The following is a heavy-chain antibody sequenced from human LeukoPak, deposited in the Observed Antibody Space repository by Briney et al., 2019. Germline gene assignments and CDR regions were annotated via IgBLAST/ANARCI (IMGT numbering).Heavy chain of an antibody. V-gene: IGHV3-21*01. CDR1: GFTFSSYS. D-gene: IGHD5-24*01. Sequence: GGSLRLSCAASGFTFSSYSMNWVRQAPGKGLEWVSSISSSSSYIYYADSVKGRFTISRDNAKNSLYLQMNSLRAEDTAVYYCARDQRNGYNYGAFDIWGQGTMVTVSS. CDR2: ISSSSSYI. J-gene: IGHJ3*02. CDR3: ARDQRNGYNYGAFDI.